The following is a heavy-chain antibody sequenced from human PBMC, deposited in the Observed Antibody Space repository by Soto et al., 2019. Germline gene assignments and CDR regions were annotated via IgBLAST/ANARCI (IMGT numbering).Heavy chain of an antibody. CDR2: IYYSGST. CDR1: GGSISSSSYY. D-gene: IGHD3-10*01. V-gene: IGHV4-39*01. Sequence: QLQLQESGPGLVKPSETLSLTCTVSGGSISSSSYYWGWIRQPPGKGLEWIGSIYYSGSTYYNPSLKSRVTISVDTSKNQFSLKLSSVTAADTAVYYCARRRRGVRGAHFDYWGQGTLVTVSS. CDR3: ARRRRGVRGAHFDY. J-gene: IGHJ4*02.